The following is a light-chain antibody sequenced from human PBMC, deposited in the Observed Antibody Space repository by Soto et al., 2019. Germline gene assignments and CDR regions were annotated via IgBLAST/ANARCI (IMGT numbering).Light chain of an antibody. CDR2: GTS. Sequence: DIQMTQSPFSLSASVGDRVTITCRASQSIGNYLNWYHQKPEKAPKLLIYGTSSLQSGVPSRFSGSGSGTNFTLTISSVQPEDFATYYCQRSSSTPITFGQGTRLDIK. CDR3: QRSSSTPIT. V-gene: IGKV1-39*01. CDR1: QSIGNY. J-gene: IGKJ5*01.